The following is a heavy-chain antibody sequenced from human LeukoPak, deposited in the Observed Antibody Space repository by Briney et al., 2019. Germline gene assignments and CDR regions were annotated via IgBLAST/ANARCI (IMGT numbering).Heavy chain of an antibody. CDR1: GFILSGYS. Sequence: PGGSLRLSCAASGFILSGYSMNWVRQAPGKGLEWISYITTSSSTKYYVDSVKGRFTISRDNAKNSLYLQMNSLRAEDTAVYYCLTIVETDIDAFDIWGQGTKVTVSS. CDR2: ITTSSSTK. J-gene: IGHJ3*02. V-gene: IGHV3-48*04. CDR3: LTIVETDIDAFDI. D-gene: IGHD2-21*01.